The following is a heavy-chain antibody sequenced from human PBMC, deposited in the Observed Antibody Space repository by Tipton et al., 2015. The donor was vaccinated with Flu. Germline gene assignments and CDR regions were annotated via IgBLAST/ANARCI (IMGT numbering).Heavy chain of an antibody. CDR2: IYSGGST. Sequence: GSLRLSCAASGFTVSSNYMSWVRQAPGKGLEWVSVIYSGGSTYYADSVKGRFTTSRDNSKNTLYLQMNSLRAEDTAVYYCARSPHSSGWYGLYYFDYWGQGTLVTVSS. CDR1: GFTVSSNY. V-gene: IGHV3-53*01. CDR3: ARSPHSSGWYGLYYFDY. D-gene: IGHD6-19*01. J-gene: IGHJ4*02.